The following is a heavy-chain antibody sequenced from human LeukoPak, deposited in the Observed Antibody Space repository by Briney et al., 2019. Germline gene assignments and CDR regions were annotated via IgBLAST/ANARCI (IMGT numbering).Heavy chain of an antibody. V-gene: IGHV4-61*01. Sequence: SETLSLTCTVSGGSISSSSFYWSWIRQPPVKGLEWIAYIHYSGSTSYNPSLKSRVTISVDTSKNEFSLKLTSVNAADTAVYYCARDRPGGSSLDYWGQGTLVTVSS. CDR3: ARDRPGGSSLDY. CDR1: GGSISSSSFY. J-gene: IGHJ4*02. CDR2: IHYSGST. D-gene: IGHD6-13*01.